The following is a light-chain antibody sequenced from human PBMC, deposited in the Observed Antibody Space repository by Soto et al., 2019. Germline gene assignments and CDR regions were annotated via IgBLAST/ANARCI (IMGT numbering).Light chain of an antibody. CDR3: LLYYGGVRV. CDR2: STS. Sequence: QAVVTQEPSLTVSPGGTVTLTCASNTGAVTSGHFPNWFQQKPGQPPRPLIYSTSNKRSWTPARFSGSLLGGKATLTLSGVQPEDEAAYYCLLYYGGVRVFGGGTKLTVL. V-gene: IGLV7-43*01. J-gene: IGLJ2*01. CDR1: TGAVTSGHF.